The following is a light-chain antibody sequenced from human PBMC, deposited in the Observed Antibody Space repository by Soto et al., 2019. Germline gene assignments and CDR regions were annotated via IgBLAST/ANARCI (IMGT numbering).Light chain of an antibody. CDR1: QRVSSSY. Sequence: EIVLTQSPGTLSLSPGERATISCRASQRVSSSYLAWYQQKPGQAPRLLIYGASSRATGIPDRFSGSGSGTDFTLTISRLEPEDFAVYYCQQYGSSPPYTFGQGTKVDIK. CDR3: QQYGSSPPYT. CDR2: GAS. J-gene: IGKJ2*01. V-gene: IGKV3-20*01.